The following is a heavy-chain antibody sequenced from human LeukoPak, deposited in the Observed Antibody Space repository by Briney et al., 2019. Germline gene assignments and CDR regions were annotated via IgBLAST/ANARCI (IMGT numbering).Heavy chain of an antibody. CDR3: ARSRSSSWFLFDY. D-gene: IGHD6-13*01. CDR1: GASISSYY. CDR2: IYYSGST. Sequence: SETLSLTCTVSGASISSYYWSWIRQPPGKGLEWIGYIYYSGSTNYNPSLKSRVTISVDTSKNQFSLKLNSVTAADTAVYYCARSRSSSWFLFDYRGQGTLVTVSS. V-gene: IGHV4-59*01. J-gene: IGHJ4*02.